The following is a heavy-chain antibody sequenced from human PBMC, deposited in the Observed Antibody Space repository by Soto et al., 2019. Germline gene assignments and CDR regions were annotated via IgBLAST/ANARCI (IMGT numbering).Heavy chain of an antibody. CDR3: ARLPLYDYSNAFDI. Sequence: SETLSLTCTVSGGSISSYYWSWIRQPPGKGLEWIGYIYYSGSTNYNPSLKSRVTISVDTSKNQFSLKLSSVTAADTAVYYCARLPLYDYSNAFDIWGQGTMVTVSS. D-gene: IGHD4-4*01. J-gene: IGHJ3*02. CDR1: GGSISSYY. V-gene: IGHV4-59*08. CDR2: IYYSGST.